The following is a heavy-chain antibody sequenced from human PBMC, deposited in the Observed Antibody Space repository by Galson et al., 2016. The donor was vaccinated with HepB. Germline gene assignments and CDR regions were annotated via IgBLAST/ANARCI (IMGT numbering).Heavy chain of an antibody. J-gene: IGHJ6*02. V-gene: IGHV4-34*01. CDR1: GGSFSGYY. Sequence: SETLSLTCAVYGGSFSGYYWSWIRQSPGKGLEWVGEIDHRGTTHYNPSLKSRVTISFDTSKNQISLNLSSVTAADTGVYYCARGPTPPREGPPYYGMDVWGQGNTVTVSS. CDR2: IDHRGTT. CDR3: ARGPTPPREGPPYYGMDV.